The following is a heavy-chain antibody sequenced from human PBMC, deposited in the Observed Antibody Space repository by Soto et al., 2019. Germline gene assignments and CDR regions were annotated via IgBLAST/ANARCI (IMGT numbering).Heavy chain of an antibody. CDR2: ISAYSGNT. Sequence: QVQLVQSGAEVKKPGASVKVSCKASGYTFTTYGITCVRQAPGQGLEWMGWISAYSGNTNYAQKLQGRLTVTTDTSTNTAYMDLRSLRSDDTAVYYCARVFKAGDYGDYGRYYFDYWGHGTLVTVSS. D-gene: IGHD4-17*01. CDR3: ARVFKAGDYGDYGRYYFDY. V-gene: IGHV1-18*04. CDR1: GYTFTTYG. J-gene: IGHJ4*01.